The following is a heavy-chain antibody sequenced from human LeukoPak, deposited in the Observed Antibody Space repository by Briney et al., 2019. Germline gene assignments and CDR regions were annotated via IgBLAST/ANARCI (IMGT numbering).Heavy chain of an antibody. CDR2: ISGSGDNT. CDR1: GFTFSSYA. D-gene: IGHD3-22*01. CDR3: AQGSYSDSSGSFYFDY. V-gene: IGHV3-23*01. J-gene: IGHJ4*02. Sequence: GGSLRLSCAASGFTFSSYAMSWVRQAAGKGLEWVSGISGSGDNTYYADSVKGRFTISRDNSKNTLYVQVNSLGTEDTAAYYCAQGSYSDSSGSFYFDYWGQGTLVTVSS.